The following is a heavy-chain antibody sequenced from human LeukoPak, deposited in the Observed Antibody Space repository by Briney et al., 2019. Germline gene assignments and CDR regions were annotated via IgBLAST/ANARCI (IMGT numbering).Heavy chain of an antibody. D-gene: IGHD3-10*01. J-gene: IGHJ4*02. CDR3: ARRKGENYYGSGSYYTRGRPFDY. Sequence: SETLSLTCTVSGGSMSSSSDYWGWIRQPPGKGLEWIGSIYYSGSTYYNPSLKSRVTISVDTSKNQFSLKLSSVTAADTAVYYCARRKGENYYGSGSYYTRGRPFDYWGQGTLVTVSS. V-gene: IGHV4-39*01. CDR2: IYYSGST. CDR1: GGSMSSSSDY.